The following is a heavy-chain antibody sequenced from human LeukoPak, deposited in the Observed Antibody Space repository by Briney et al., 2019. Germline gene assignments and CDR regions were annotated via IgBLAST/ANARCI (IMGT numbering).Heavy chain of an antibody. V-gene: IGHV3-74*01. CDR3: ARRGTGHGMDV. CDR1: GFIFSSYW. J-gene: IGHJ6*02. D-gene: IGHD1-1*01. Sequence: GGSLRLSCAASGFIFSSYWMSWVRQAPGKGLEWVSRINNDGSSASYVDSVKGRFTISRDNAKNTLFLQMNSLRAEDTAVYYCARRGTGHGMDVWGQGTTVIVSS. CDR2: INNDGSSA.